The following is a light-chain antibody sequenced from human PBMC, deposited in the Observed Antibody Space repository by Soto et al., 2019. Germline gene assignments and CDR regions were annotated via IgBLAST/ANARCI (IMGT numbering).Light chain of an antibody. CDR3: QQYSTYTGE. V-gene: IGKV1-5*03. Sequence: DLQMTQSPFTLSASVGDRVTITCRASQSISSWLAWYQQKPGKAPKLLIYESSSLESGVPSRFSCSGSGTEFTLTISSLQPEDFATYYCQQYSTYTGEFGPGTKVEIK. CDR2: ESS. J-gene: IGKJ1*01. CDR1: QSISSW.